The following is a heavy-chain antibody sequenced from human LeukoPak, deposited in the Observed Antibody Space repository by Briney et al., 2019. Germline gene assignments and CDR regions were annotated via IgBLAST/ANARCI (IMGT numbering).Heavy chain of an antibody. V-gene: IGHV1-18*01. J-gene: IGHJ4*02. CDR2: ISAYNGNT. CDR3: ASIHTGYSSSWYGSFDY. D-gene: IGHD6-13*01. CDR1: GYTFTSYG. Sequence: ASVKVSCKASGYTFTSYGISCVRHGPGQGLEWMGWISAYNGNTNYAQKLQGRVTMTTDTSTSTAYMELRSLRYDDTAVYYCASIHTGYSSSWYGSFDYWGQGTLVTVSS.